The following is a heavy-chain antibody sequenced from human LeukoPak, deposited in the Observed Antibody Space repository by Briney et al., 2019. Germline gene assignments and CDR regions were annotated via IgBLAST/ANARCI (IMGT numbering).Heavy chain of an antibody. CDR1: GGTFSSYA. CDR2: IIPIFGTA. Sequence: SVKVSCKASGGTFSSYAISWVRQAPGQGLEWMGGIIPIFGTANYAQKFQGRVTITADESTSTAYMELSSLRSEDTAVYYCARDWAPLGYCSSTSRANHYYGMDVWGQGTTVTVSS. CDR3: ARDWAPLGYCSSTSRANHYYGMDV. J-gene: IGHJ6*02. V-gene: IGHV1-69*13. D-gene: IGHD2-2*01.